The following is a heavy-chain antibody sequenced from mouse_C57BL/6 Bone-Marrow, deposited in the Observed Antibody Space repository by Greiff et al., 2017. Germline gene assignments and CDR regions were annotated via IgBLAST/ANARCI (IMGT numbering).Heavy chain of an antibody. J-gene: IGHJ2*01. CDR1: GYTFTSYW. Sequence: QVQLQQPGAELVKPGASVKLSCKASGYTFTSYWMHWVKQRPGQGLEWIGMIHPNSGSTNYNEKFKSKATLTVDKSSSTAYMQLSSLTSEDSAVYYCARRITTLVAYYFDYWGQGTTLTVSS. CDR2: IHPNSGST. CDR3: ARRITTLVAYYFDY. D-gene: IGHD1-1*01. V-gene: IGHV1-64*01.